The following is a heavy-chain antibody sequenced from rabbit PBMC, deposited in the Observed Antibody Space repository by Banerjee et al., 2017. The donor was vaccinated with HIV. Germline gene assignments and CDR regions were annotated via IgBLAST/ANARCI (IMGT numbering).Heavy chain of an antibody. CDR1: GFSFTNNYY. J-gene: IGHJ4*01. D-gene: IGHD4-2*01. CDR2: IYTSSAGT. Sequence: QEQLVESGGGLVTLGGSLTLTCTASGFSFTNNYYMCWVRQAPGKGLEWIGCIYTSSAGTWYASWVNGRFTISRSTSLNTVDLRMTSLTAADTATYFCARDAGYAGSNLWGPGTLVTVS. V-gene: IGHV1S43*01. CDR3: ARDAGYAGSNL.